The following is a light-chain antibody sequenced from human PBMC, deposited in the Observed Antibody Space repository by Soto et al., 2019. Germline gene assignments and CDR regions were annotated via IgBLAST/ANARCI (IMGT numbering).Light chain of an antibody. CDR1: ETIRVY. CDR2: GAT. CDR3: QQSYTSAWT. J-gene: IGKJ1*01. V-gene: IGKV1-39*01. Sequence: DIQMAQFPASLSASVGDTVTITCRSSETIRVYLNWYQHRPGKAPRILIYGATSLQSGVPPRFSGSVSGTEYTLTINNLQPDDIATYYCQQSYTSAWTFGQGTKV.